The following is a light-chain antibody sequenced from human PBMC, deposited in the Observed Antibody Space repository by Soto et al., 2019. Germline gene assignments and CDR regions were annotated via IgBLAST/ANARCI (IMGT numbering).Light chain of an antibody. CDR3: AAWDDILNGSYV. CDR1: SSNIGSHT. J-gene: IGLJ1*01. CDR2: NNN. V-gene: IGLV1-44*01. Sequence: QSVLTQPPSASGTPGQGVTISCSGSSSNIGSHTINWYQQLPGTAPKLLIYNNNQRPSGVPERFSGSKSGTSASLAISGLQSEDEADYYCAAWDDILNGSYVFGTGTKVTVL.